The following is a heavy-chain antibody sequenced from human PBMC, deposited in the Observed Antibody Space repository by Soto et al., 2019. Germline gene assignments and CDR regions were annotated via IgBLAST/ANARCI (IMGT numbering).Heavy chain of an antibody. CDR1: GFTFGDYA. Sequence: GGSLRLSCTASGFTFGDYAMSWFRQAPGKGLEWVGFIRSKAYGGTTEYAASVKGRFTISRDDSKSIAYLQMNSLKTEDTAVYYCTRPVPAAFIDEKSAIVATISEYSSTGGGPYYFDYWGQGTLVTVSS. D-gene: IGHD5-12*01. CDR2: IRSKAYGGTT. J-gene: IGHJ4*02. V-gene: IGHV3-49*03. CDR3: TRPVPAAFIDEKSAIVATISEYSSTGGGPYYFDY.